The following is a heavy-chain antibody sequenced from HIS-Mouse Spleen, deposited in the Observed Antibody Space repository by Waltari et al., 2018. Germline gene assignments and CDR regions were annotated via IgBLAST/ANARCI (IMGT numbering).Heavy chain of an antibody. CDR2: ISYDGSNK. V-gene: IGHV3-30*04. CDR1: GFTFSRYA. J-gene: IGHJ3*02. D-gene: IGHD6-19*01. Sequence: QVQLVESGGGVVQPGRSLRLSCAASGFTFSRYAMPLVRKAPGKGLEWVAVISYDGSNKYYADSVKGRFTISRDNSKNTLYLQMNSLRAEDTAVYYCARVWGIAVAGAFDIWGQGTMVTVSS. CDR3: ARVWGIAVAGAFDI.